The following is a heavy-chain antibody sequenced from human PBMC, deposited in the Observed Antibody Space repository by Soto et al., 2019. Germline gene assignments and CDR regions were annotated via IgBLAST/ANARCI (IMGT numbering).Heavy chain of an antibody. Sequence: PSETLSLTCAVYGGSFSGYYWSWIRQPPGKGLEWIGEINHSGSTNYNPSLKSRVTISVDTSKNQFSLKLSSVTAADTAVYYCARGRRGTMVRGATLAGYSSDPWGQGTLVTVSS. J-gene: IGHJ5*02. CDR2: INHSGST. D-gene: IGHD3-10*01. V-gene: IGHV4-34*01. CDR1: GGSFSGYY. CDR3: ARGRRGTMVRGATLAGYSSDP.